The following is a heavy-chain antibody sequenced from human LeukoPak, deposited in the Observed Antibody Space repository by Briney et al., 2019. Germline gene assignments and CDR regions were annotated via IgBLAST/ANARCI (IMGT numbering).Heavy chain of an antibody. V-gene: IGHV4-4*07. Sequence: SETLSLTCTVSGGSISSYYWSWIRQPAGKGLEWIGRIYTSGSTNYNPSLKSRVTMSVDTSKNQFSLKLSSVTAADTAVYYCAGALSSGYYLNWFDPWGQGTLVTVSP. CDR2: IYTSGST. CDR1: GGSISSYY. CDR3: AGALSSGYYLNWFDP. D-gene: IGHD3-22*01. J-gene: IGHJ5*02.